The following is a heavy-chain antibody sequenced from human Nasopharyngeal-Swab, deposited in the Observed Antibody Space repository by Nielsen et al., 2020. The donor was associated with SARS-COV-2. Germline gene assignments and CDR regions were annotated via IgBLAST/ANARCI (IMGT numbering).Heavy chain of an antibody. J-gene: IGHJ4*02. CDR1: GGSISSSTYY. CDR2: IYYGGST. Sequence: ESLKISCTVSGGSISSSTYYWAWIRQPPGKGLEWIGSIYYGGSTYYNPSPKSRATISVDTSKNQFSLKLSSVTAADTAVYYCATLSSSWYEYYFDYWGQGTLVTVSS. D-gene: IGHD6-13*01. CDR3: ATLSSSWYEYYFDY. V-gene: IGHV4-39*01.